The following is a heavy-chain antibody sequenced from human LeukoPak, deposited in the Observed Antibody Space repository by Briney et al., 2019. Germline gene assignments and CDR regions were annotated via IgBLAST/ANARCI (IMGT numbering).Heavy chain of an antibody. CDR1: GFTSSSYW. D-gene: IGHD5-24*01. J-gene: IGHJ4*02. CDR2: INGDGSST. Sequence: GGSLRLSCAASGFTSSSYWMHWVRQAPGRGLVWVSHINGDGSSTSYADSVKGRVTISRDNAKNTLYLQINSLTAEDSAVYYCARDRSYNLDYWGQGTLVTVSS. V-gene: IGHV3-74*01. CDR3: ARDRSYNLDY.